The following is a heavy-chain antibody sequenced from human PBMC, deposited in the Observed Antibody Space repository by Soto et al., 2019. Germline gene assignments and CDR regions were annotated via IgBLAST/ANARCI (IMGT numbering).Heavy chain of an antibody. D-gene: IGHD6-13*01. V-gene: IGHV4-59*01. CDR2: IYYSGST. CDR1: GGSISRYY. J-gene: IGHJ4*02. CDR3: ARVGRGSSWYYFDY. Sequence: PSGTLALTCTVSGGSISRYYWSWVRQPPGKGLGWIGYIYYSGSTNYNPSLQSRVTISVDTSKNQFSLKLSSVTAADTAVYYCARVGRGSSWYYFDYWGQGTLVTVSS.